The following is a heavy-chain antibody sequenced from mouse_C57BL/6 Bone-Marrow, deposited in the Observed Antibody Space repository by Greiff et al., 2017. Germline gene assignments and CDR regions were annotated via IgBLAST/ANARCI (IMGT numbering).Heavy chain of an antibody. J-gene: IGHJ3*01. CDR3: ARDRVTGTEGFAY. CDR2: ISYDGSN. CDR1: GYSITSGYY. V-gene: IGHV3-6*01. D-gene: IGHD4-1*01. Sequence: EVKLQESGPGLVKPSQSLSLTCSVTGYSITSGYYWNWIRQFPGNKLEWMGYISYDGSNNYNPSLKNRISITRDTSKNQFFLKLNSVTTEDTATYYCARDRVTGTEGFAYWGQGTLVTVSA.